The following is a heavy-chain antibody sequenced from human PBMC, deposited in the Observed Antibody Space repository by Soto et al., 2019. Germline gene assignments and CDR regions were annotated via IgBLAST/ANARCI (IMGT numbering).Heavy chain of an antibody. J-gene: IGHJ6*02. D-gene: IGHD2-2*01. CDR3: TTLRSSP. CDR1: GFTFSNAW. V-gene: IGHV3-15*01. CDR2: IKSKTDGGTT. Sequence: WGSLRLSCAASGFTFSNAWIILVRQAPGKGLEWVVRIKSKTDGGTTDYAAPVKGRFTISRDDSKNTLYLQMNSLKTEDTAVYYCTTLRSSPWGQGTTVTVSS.